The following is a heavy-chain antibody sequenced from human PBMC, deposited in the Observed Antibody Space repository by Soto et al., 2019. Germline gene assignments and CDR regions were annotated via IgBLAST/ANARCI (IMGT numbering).Heavy chain of an antibody. CDR1: GGSFSGYY. Sequence: QVQLQQWGAGLLKPSETVSLTCAVYGGSFSGYYWSWIRQPPGKGLEWIGEINHSGSTTYNPSLKSRVTISIDTSKNQFSLKLSSVTTADTAVYYCARGLYDGRTYHYYYLDVWGKGTTVTVSS. V-gene: IGHV4-34*02. J-gene: IGHJ6*03. CDR2: INHSGST. D-gene: IGHD3-3*01. CDR3: ARGLYDGRTYHYYYLDV.